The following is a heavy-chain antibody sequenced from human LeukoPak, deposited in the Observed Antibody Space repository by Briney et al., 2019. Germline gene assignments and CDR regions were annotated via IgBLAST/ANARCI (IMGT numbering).Heavy chain of an antibody. CDR2: INPNSGGT. CDR3: ARALRIVVVPAAIGY. Sequence: ASVKVSCKASGYTFTGYYMHWVRQAPGQGLEWMGWINPNSGGTNYAQKFQGRVTMTRGTSISTAYMELSRLRSDDTAVYYCARALRIVVVPAAIGYWGQGTLVTVSS. V-gene: IGHV1-2*02. CDR1: GYTFTGYY. D-gene: IGHD2-2*02. J-gene: IGHJ4*02.